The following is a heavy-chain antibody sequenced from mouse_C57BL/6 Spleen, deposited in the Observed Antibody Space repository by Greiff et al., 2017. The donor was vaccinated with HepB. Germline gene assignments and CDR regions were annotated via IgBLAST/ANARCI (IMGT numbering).Heavy chain of an antibody. CDR1: GYTFTDYE. CDR2: IDPETGGT. D-gene: IGHD2-1*01. Sequence: LVESGAELVRPGASVTLSCKASGYTFTDYEMHWVKQTPVHGLEWIGAIDPETGGTAYNQKFKGKAILTADKSSSTAYMELRSLTSEDSAVYYCTREGYMVSAYWGQGTLVTVSA. J-gene: IGHJ3*01. CDR3: TREGYMVSAY. V-gene: IGHV1-15*01.